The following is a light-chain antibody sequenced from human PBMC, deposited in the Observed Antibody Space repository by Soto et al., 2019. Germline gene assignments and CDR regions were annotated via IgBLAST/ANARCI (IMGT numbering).Light chain of an antibody. CDR1: QSVSSTH. CDR2: GAS. Sequence: EIVLTQSPGTLSLSPGEGATLSCRASQSVSSTHLAWYQQKPGQAPRLPIYGASRRATGIPDRFSGSGSETDFTLTIDRLEPEDFAVYYCQQYGTSPTWTFGQGTKVEIK. CDR3: QQYGTSPTWT. V-gene: IGKV3-20*01. J-gene: IGKJ1*01.